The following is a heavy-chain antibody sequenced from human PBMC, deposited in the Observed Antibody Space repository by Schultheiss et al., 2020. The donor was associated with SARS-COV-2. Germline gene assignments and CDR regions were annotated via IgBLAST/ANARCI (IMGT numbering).Heavy chain of an antibody. V-gene: IGHV3-73*01. Sequence: GGSLRLSCAASGFTFSGSAMHWVRQASGKGLEWVGRIRSKANSYETAYAASVKGRFTISRDDSKNTAYLQMNSLKTEDTAVYYCARDSPYSSGLGYWGPGTLVTVSS. CDR3: ARDSPYSSGLGY. J-gene: IGHJ4*02. D-gene: IGHD3-22*01. CDR2: IRSKANSYET. CDR1: GFTFSGSA.